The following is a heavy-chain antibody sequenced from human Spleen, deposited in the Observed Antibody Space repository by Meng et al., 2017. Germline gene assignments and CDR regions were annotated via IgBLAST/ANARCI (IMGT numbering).Heavy chain of an antibody. CDR2: IKQDGSEK. Sequence: GESLKISCAASGFTFSNYAMHWVRQAPGKGLEWVANIKQDGSEKYYVDSVKGRFTISRDNAKNSLYLQMNSLRAEDTAVYYCARDQNHHKYTVADSYYYGMDVWGQGTTVTVSS. CDR3: ARDQNHHKYTVADSYYYGMDV. V-gene: IGHV3-7*01. D-gene: IGHD6-19*01. CDR1: GFTFSNYA. J-gene: IGHJ6*02.